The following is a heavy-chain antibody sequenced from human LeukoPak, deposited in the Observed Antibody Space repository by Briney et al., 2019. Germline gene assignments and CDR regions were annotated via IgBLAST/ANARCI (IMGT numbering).Heavy chain of an antibody. CDR1: GYTLTELS. J-gene: IGHJ4*02. Sequence: GASVKVSCKVSGYTLTELSMHWVRQAPGQGLEWMGIINPSGGSTSYAQKFQGRVTMTRDTSTSTVYMELSSLRSEDTAVYYCARGEWELLGWGQGTLVTVSS. CDR3: ARGEWELLG. V-gene: IGHV1-46*01. CDR2: INPSGGST. D-gene: IGHD1-26*01.